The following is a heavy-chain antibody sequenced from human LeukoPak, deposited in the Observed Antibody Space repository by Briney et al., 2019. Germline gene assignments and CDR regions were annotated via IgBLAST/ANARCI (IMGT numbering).Heavy chain of an antibody. J-gene: IGHJ6*03. V-gene: IGHV3-23*01. CDR1: GFTFNNYA. CDR3: ARDGYSGSYYRLYYFFMDV. Sequence: GGSLRLSCAASGFTFNNYAMTWGRQAPGKGLEWGSSISGSGDNMDYADSVKGRFTISRDNSENTLYLQMNSLRGEDTAVYYCARDGYSGSYYRLYYFFMDVWGKGTTVTVSS. CDR2: ISGSGDNM. D-gene: IGHD1-26*01.